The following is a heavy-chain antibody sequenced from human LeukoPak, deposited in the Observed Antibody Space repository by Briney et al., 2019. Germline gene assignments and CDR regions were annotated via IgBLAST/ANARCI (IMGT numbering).Heavy chain of an antibody. D-gene: IGHD1-26*01. CDR1: GGSISSSSYY. CDR3: ARAGGPEWELMPFDY. J-gene: IGHJ4*02. V-gene: IGHV4-39*07. Sequence: SETLSLTCTVSGGSISSSSYYWGWIRQPPGKGLEWIGNIYYSGSTYYNPSLKSRVTISVDTSKNQFSLKLSSVTAADTAVYYCARAGGPEWELMPFDYWGQGTLVTVSS. CDR2: IYYSGST.